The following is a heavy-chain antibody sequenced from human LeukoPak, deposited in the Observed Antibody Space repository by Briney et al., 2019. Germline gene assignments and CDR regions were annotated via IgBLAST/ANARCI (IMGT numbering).Heavy chain of an antibody. V-gene: IGHV4-4*02. D-gene: IGHD3-16*01. CDR2: IYHSGST. J-gene: IGHJ4*02. CDR3: ARGEFDGGVYFDY. Sequence: SGTLSLTCAVPGGSISSSNWWSWVRQPPGKGLQWIGEIYHSGSTNYDPSLKSRVTISVDQSKNQFSLKLSSVTAADTAVYYCARGEFDGGVYFDYWGQGTLVTVSS. CDR1: GGSISSSNW.